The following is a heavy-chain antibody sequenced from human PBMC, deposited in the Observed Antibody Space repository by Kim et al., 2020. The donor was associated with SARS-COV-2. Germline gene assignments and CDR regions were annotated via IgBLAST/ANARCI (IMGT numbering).Heavy chain of an antibody. CDR1: GLTFKNYW. Sequence: GGSLRLSCAASGLTFKNYWMTWVRQAPGTGLEWVASIKYDGSAEFYVDSVMGRFTISRDNAKDSVYLQLSSLRAEDTAVYYCAKGTNMDVWGQGTTVTVSS. CDR3: AKGTNMDV. D-gene: IGHD1-1*01. J-gene: IGHJ6*02. CDR2: IKYDGSAE. V-gene: IGHV3-7*03.